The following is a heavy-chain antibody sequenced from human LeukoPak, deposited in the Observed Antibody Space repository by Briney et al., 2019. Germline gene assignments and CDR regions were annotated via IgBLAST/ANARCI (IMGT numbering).Heavy chain of an antibody. D-gene: IGHD3-22*01. CDR2: IIPIFGTA. CDR1: GGTFSSYA. V-gene: IGHV1-69*05. J-gene: IGHJ4*02. Sequence: SVKVSCKASGGTFSSYAISWVRQAPGQGLEWMGRIIPIFGTANYAQKFQGRVTITTDESTSTAYMELSSLRSEDTAVYYCARVPRPTYYYDSSGYYFDYWGQGTLVTVSS. CDR3: ARVPRPTYYYDSSGYYFDY.